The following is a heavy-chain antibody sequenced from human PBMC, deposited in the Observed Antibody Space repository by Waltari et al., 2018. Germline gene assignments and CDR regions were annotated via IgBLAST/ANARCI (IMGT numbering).Heavy chain of an antibody. CDR1: GFSVSSSY. CDR3: ARRGSPKYFDL. Sequence: EVQLVESGGGLIQPGGSLRLSCAASGFSVSSSYVNWVRQAPGKGLEWVSIIYSSGSTYYADSVKGRFTISRDNSKNTVFLQRDSLRGEDTAVYYCARRGSPKYFDLWGQGTTVTVSS. CDR2: IYSSGST. D-gene: IGHD6-13*01. V-gene: IGHV3-53*01. J-gene: IGHJ6*02.